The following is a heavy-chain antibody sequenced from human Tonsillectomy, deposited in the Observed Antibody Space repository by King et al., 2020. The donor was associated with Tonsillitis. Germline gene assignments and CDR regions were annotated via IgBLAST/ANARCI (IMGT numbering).Heavy chain of an antibody. J-gene: IGHJ4*02. V-gene: IGHV3-23*04. Sequence: VQLVESGGGLVQPGGSLRLSCAASGFTFSSYAMSWVCQAPGKGLEWVSAISGSGGSTYYADSVKGRFTISRDNSKNTLYLQMNSLRAEDTAVYYCAKHYYGSGSYYNAPFDYWGQGTLVTVSS. CDR2: ISGSGGST. CDR3: AKHYYGSGSYYNAPFDY. CDR1: GFTFSSYA. D-gene: IGHD3-10*01.